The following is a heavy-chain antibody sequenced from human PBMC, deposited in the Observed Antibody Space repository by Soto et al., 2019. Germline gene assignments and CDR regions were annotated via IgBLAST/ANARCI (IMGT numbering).Heavy chain of an antibody. J-gene: IGHJ4*01. CDR3: AKGKTIFGVVVVSEY. Sequence: QVQLVESGGGVVQPGRSLRLSCAVSGFVFSSYDMHWVRQAPGKGLEWVAVISNDGSNKDYADSVKGQFTISRDNSKITLYLQMNGLRAEDTAVYYCAKGKTIFGVVVVSEYWGQGTLVTVSS. V-gene: IGHV3-30*18. CDR2: ISNDGSNK. CDR1: GFVFSSYD. D-gene: IGHD3-3*01.